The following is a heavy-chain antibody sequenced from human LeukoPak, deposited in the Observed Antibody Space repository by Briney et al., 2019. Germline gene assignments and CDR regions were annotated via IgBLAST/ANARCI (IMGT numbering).Heavy chain of an antibody. CDR3: ARGSITVVPAFDI. V-gene: IGHV4-59*08. Sequence: SETLSLTCTVSGGSIGTSYWSWIRQPPGKGLEWIGYVSYSGNTNYNPSLKSRVTVSVDSSKNQFSLKLSSVTAADTAVYYCARGSITVVPAFDIWGQGTMVTVSS. D-gene: IGHD3-3*01. CDR2: VSYSGNT. J-gene: IGHJ3*02. CDR1: GGSIGTSY.